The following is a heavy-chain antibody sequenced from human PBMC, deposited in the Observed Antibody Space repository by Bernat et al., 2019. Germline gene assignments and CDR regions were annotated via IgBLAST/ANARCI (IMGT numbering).Heavy chain of an antibody. CDR2: IWYDGSNK. D-gene: IGHD2-2*01. J-gene: IGHJ6*03. CDR1: GFTFSSYG. Sequence: QVQLVESGGGVVQPGRSLRLSCAASGFTFSSYGMHWVRQAPGKGLEWVAVIWYDGSNKYYADSVKGRFTISRDNSKNTLYLQMNSLRAEDTAVYYCARAYQLPNYYYYMDVWGKGTTVTVSS. V-gene: IGHV3-33*01. CDR3: ARAYQLPNYYYYMDV.